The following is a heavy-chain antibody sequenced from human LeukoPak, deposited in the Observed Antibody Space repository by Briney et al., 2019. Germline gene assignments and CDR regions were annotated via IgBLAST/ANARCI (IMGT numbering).Heavy chain of an antibody. D-gene: IGHD3-10*01. Sequence: SETLSLTCAVYGGSFSGYYWSWIRQPPGKGLEWIGEINHSGSTNYNPSLKSRVTMSVDTSKNQFSLKLSSVTAADTAVYYCARDVDQYYYGSGSYSNWFDPWGQGTLVTVSS. J-gene: IGHJ5*02. CDR1: GGSFSGYY. V-gene: IGHV4-34*01. CDR2: INHSGST. CDR3: ARDVDQYYYGSGSYSNWFDP.